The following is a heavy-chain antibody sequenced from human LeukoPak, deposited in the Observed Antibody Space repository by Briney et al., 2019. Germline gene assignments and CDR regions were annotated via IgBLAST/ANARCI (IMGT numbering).Heavy chain of an antibody. V-gene: IGHV3-23*01. J-gene: IGHJ4*02. CDR1: GFTFSSYA. CDR2: ISGSGGST. Sequence: PGGSLRLSCAASGFTFSSYAMSWVRQAPGKGLEWVSAISGSGGSTYYADSVKGRFTISRDNSKNTLYLQMNSLRAEDTAVYYCAKTQYYYDSSHTADYWGQGTLVTVSS. D-gene: IGHD3-22*01. CDR3: AKTQYYYDSSHTADY.